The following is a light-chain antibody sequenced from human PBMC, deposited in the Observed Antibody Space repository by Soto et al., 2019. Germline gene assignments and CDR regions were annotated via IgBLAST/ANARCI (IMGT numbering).Light chain of an antibody. CDR3: SSYTSRSTWV. J-gene: IGLJ3*02. CDR2: EVI. CDR1: RSDVGAYNY. V-gene: IGLV2-14*01. Sequence: QSVLTQPASVSGSPGQPITISCTGTRSDVGAYNYVSWYQQHPGKAPKLMIYEVINRPSGVSNRFSGSKSGNTASLTISGLQAEDEADYYCSSYTSRSTWVFGGGTKLTVL.